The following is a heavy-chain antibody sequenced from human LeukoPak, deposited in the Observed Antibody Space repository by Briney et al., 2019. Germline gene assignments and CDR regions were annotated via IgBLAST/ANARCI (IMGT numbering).Heavy chain of an antibody. CDR1: GFTFSSYG. J-gene: IGHJ4*02. CDR3: AKGGPTGSNYFDF. CDR2: IRFDGSIK. Sequence: GGSLRLSCAASGFTFSSYGMHWVRQAPGKGLEWVAFIRFDGSIKYYAESVKGRFTISRDNSKNALYVQMKSLRADDTAVYYCAKGGPTGSNYFDFWGQGTLVTVSS. V-gene: IGHV3-30*02. D-gene: IGHD1-26*01.